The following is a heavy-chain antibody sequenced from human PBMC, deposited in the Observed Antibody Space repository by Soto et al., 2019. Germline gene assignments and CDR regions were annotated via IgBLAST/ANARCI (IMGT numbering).Heavy chain of an antibody. V-gene: IGHV3-21*01. J-gene: IGHJ6*03. D-gene: IGHD3-10*01. CDR1: GFTFSSYS. Sequence: EVQLVESGGGLVKPGGSLRLSCAASGFTFSSYSTNWVRQAPGKGLEWVSSISSSSSYIYYADSVKGRFTISRDNAKNSLYLQMNSLRAEDTAVYYCARDPGFGEPYYYMDVWGKGTTVTVSS. CDR3: ARDPGFGEPYYYMDV. CDR2: ISSSSSYI.